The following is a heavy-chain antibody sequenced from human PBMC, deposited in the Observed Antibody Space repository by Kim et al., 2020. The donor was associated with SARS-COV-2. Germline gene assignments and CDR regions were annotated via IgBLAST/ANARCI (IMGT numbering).Heavy chain of an antibody. J-gene: IGHJ4*02. CDR1: GGSISSSSYY. CDR2: IYYSGST. V-gene: IGHV4-39*07. CDR3: ARSSIGFDWLLQTESYYFDY. Sequence: SETLSLTCTVSGGSISSSSYYWGWIRQPPGKGLEWIGSIYYSGSTYYNPSLKSRVTISVDTSKNQFSLKLSSVTAADTAVYYCARSSIGFDWLLQTESYYFDYWGQGTLVTVSS. D-gene: IGHD3-9*01.